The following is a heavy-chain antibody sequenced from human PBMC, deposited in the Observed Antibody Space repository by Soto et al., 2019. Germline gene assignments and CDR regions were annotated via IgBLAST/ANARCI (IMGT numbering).Heavy chain of an antibody. J-gene: IGHJ6*02. D-gene: IGHD1-7*01. CDR1: GFNFNNYG. CDR3: AREGTILAMDV. Sequence: GSLRLSSAASGFNFNNYGMNWVRQAPGKGLEWVSSLSLSSSYIYYADSVKGRFSISRDNAKNSLYLQMNSLRAEDTALYYCAREGTILAMDVWGQGTTVTVSS. V-gene: IGHV3-21*01. CDR2: LSLSSSYI.